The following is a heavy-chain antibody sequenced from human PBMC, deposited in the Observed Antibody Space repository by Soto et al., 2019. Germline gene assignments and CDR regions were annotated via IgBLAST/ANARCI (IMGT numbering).Heavy chain of an antibody. CDR2: ISSNGGST. V-gene: IGHV3-64D*06. Sequence: GGSLRLSCSASGFTFSSYAMHWVRQAPGKGLEYVSAISSNGGSTYYADSVKGRFTISRDNSKNTLYLQMSSLRAEDTAVYYCVKDVGDYDSSGYSNWFDPWGQGTLVTVSS. D-gene: IGHD3-22*01. CDR1: GFTFSSYA. J-gene: IGHJ5*02. CDR3: VKDVGDYDSSGYSNWFDP.